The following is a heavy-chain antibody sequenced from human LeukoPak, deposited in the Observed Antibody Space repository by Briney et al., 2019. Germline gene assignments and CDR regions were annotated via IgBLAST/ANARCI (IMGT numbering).Heavy chain of an antibody. Sequence: GGSLRLSCAATGLSFSFAMSWVRQAPGQGLVWVSRSSPDGSFTTYADSVKGRFTISRDIAKNTLYLQMNSLRADDTAVYFCARDLRASDHWGQGTLVTVSS. J-gene: IGHJ4*02. CDR3: ARDLRASDH. CDR1: GLSFSFA. CDR2: SSPDGSFT. V-gene: IGHV3-74*01.